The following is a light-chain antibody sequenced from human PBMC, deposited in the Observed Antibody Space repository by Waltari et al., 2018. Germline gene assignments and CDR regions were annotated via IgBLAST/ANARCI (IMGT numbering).Light chain of an antibody. CDR3: QQSYSTLGIT. Sequence: DIQMPQSPSSLSASVGDRVTIPCRASQSISSYLNWYQQKPGKAPKLLIYAASSLQSGVPSRFSGSGSGTDFTLTISSLQPEDFATYYCQQSYSTLGITFGPGTKVDIK. CDR1: QSISSY. J-gene: IGKJ3*01. V-gene: IGKV1-39*01. CDR2: AAS.